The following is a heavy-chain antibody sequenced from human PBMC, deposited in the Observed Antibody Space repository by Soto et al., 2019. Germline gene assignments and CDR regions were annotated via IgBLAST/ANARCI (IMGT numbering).Heavy chain of an antibody. D-gene: IGHD5-18*01. CDR2: INAGNGNT. CDR1: GYTFTSYA. Sequence: QVQLVQSGAEGKKPGASLKVSCKASGYTFTSYAMHWVRQAPGQSLEWMGWINAGNGNTKYSQKLPGTVTITRDTSASTAYMEMSSLRSEDTAVYYCASGDTAMVTWDVCFDYWGQGALGTVSS. V-gene: IGHV1-3*01. CDR3: ASGDTAMVTWDVCFDY. J-gene: IGHJ4*02.